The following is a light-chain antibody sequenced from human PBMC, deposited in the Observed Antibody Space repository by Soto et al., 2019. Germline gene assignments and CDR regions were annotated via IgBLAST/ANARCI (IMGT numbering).Light chain of an antibody. CDR1: GSNIGATYD. CDR2: GNS. V-gene: IGLV1-40*01. J-gene: IGLJ1*01. Sequence: QPVLTQPPSVSGAPGQRVTISCTGSGSNIGATYDVQWYQQLPGTAPKLLIYGNSNRPSGVPDRFSGSKSGTSASLAITGLQADDEADYYCQSYDSSLSAHYVFGTGTKLTVL. CDR3: QSYDSSLSAHYV.